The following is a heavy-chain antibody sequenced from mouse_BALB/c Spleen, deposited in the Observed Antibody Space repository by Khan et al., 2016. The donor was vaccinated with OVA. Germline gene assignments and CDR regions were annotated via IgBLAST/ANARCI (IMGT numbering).Heavy chain of an antibody. J-gene: IGHJ2*02. V-gene: IGHV3-2*02. D-gene: IGHD1-1*01. Sequence: VQLKESGPGLVKPSQSLSLTCTVTGYSITSNYAWNWIRQFPGNKLDWMGYISYSGSTTYNPSLKSRISITRDTSKNQFFLQLRSVTTEETATYDCARGNYYRYYFDYGGQGASLTVS. CDR1: GYSITSNYA. CDR2: ISYSGST. CDR3: ARGNYYRYYFDY.